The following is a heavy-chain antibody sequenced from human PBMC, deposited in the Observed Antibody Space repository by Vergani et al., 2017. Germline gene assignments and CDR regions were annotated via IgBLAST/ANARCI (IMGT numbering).Heavy chain of an antibody. Sequence: QVQLVQSGAEVKKPGASVKVSCKASVYTFTSYGISWVRQAPGQGLEWMGWIRADNGNTTCAPKLQGRVTMTTDTSTSSAYMELSSLGSDDTAVYYCAIWEGIKVVQPYYYYYGMDVWGEGTTVTVSS. D-gene: IGHD1-1*01. J-gene: IGHJ6*04. CDR1: VYTFTSYG. CDR2: IRADNGNT. V-gene: IGHV1-18*01. CDR3: AIWEGIKVVQPYYYYYGMDV.